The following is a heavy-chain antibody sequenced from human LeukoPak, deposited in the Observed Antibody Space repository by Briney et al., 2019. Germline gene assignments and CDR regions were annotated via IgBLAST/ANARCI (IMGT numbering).Heavy chain of an antibody. Sequence: SETLSLTCTVSGGSISSGGYYWSWIRQHPGKGLEWIGYIYYSGSTYYNPSLKSRVTISVDTSKNQFSLKLSSVTAADTAVYYCASKYILTGYYETNWFDPWGQGTLVTVSS. J-gene: IGHJ5*02. V-gene: IGHV4-31*03. CDR1: GGSISSGGYY. D-gene: IGHD3-9*01. CDR2: IYYSGST. CDR3: ASKYILTGYYETNWFDP.